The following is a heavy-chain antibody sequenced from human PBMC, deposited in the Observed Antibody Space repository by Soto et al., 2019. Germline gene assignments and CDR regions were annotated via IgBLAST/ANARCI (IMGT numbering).Heavy chain of an antibody. CDR3: ARVKITYGGVAECDAFDA. V-gene: IGHV2-5*02. D-gene: IGHD3-16*01. J-gene: IGHJ3*01. CDR2: IYWDDDK. CDR1: GFSLTTSRVG. Sequence: QITLTESGPMLVKPTQTLTLTCTFSGFSLTTSRVGVGWIRQPPGKALEWLAVIYWDDDKRYSPSQRSRVTIAKDTSRNQVVLTMTNLDPADTGTYYCARVKITYGGVAECDAFDAWGQGTTVTVSS.